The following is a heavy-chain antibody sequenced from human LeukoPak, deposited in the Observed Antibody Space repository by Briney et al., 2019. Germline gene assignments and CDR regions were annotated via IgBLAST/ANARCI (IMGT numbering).Heavy chain of an antibody. V-gene: IGHV1-8*01. Sequence: GASVKVSCKASGYTFTSYDINWVRQATGQGLEWMGWMNPNSGNTGYAQRFQGRVTMTRNTSISTAYMELSSLRPEDTAVYYCARVSSGDCSGGSCYSPLFYGMDVWGQGTTVTVSS. CDR2: MNPNSGNT. J-gene: IGHJ6*02. CDR1: GYTFTSYD. D-gene: IGHD2-15*01. CDR3: ARVSSGDCSGGSCYSPLFYGMDV.